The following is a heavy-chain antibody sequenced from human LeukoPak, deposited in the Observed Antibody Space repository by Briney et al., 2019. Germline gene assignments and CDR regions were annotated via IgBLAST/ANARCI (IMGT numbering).Heavy chain of an antibody. CDR1: GYTFTCYW. CDR3: ARGRYCDSTSCQRFDS. V-gene: IGHV5-51*01. CDR2: IYLGNSET. J-gene: IGHJ4*02. D-gene: IGHD2-2*01. Sequence: GESLKISFKGAGYTFTCYWVAWVRQMPGKGLEWMGIIYLGNSETRYSPSVQGQVTISVDKSITTAYLQWSSLKASDTAMYYCARGRYCDSTSCQRFDSWGQGTLVTVSS.